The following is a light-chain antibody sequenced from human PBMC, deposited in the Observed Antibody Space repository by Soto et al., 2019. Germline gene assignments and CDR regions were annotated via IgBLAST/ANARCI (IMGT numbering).Light chain of an antibody. J-gene: IGKJ2*01. Sequence: EIVLTQSPGTLSLSPGERATLSCRASQSVSSSYLAWYQQKPGQAPRLLIYGASSRATGIPDRFSCSGSGTDFTLTISRLEAEDLAVYYCQQYGSSPYTFGQGTKLEIK. CDR3: QQYGSSPYT. CDR2: GAS. CDR1: QSVSSSY. V-gene: IGKV3-20*01.